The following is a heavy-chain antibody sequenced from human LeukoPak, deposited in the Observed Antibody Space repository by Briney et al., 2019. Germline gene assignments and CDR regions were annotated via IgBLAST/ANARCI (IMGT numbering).Heavy chain of an antibody. V-gene: IGHV3-30-3*01. Sequence: PGGSLRLSCAASGFTFSSFTMHWVRQAPGKGLRWMAVISSDGSNKYYADSVKGRFTVSRDNSKNTLYLQMNSLRAEDTAVYYCAKDDGNGDSDAFDIWGQGTMVTVSS. J-gene: IGHJ3*02. CDR3: AKDDGNGDSDAFDI. D-gene: IGHD2-8*01. CDR1: GFTFSSFT. CDR2: ISSDGSNK.